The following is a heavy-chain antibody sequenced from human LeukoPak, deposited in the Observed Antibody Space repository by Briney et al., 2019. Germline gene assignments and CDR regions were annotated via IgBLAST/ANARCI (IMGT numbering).Heavy chain of an antibody. Sequence: GGSLRLSCAASGFSFSSNHMTWVRQAPGKGLEWVSVIYSGGSTFYADSVKGRFIISRDNSKNTLSLRMNSLRAEDTAVYYCAREISRFGIWGQGTLVTVSS. V-gene: IGHV3-53*01. D-gene: IGHD3-16*01. CDR3: AREISRFGI. J-gene: IGHJ4*02. CDR1: GFSFSSNH. CDR2: IYSGGST.